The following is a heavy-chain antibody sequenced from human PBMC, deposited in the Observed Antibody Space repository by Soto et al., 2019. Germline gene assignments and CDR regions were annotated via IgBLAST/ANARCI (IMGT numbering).Heavy chain of an antibody. J-gene: IGHJ4*02. Sequence: GSLRVSCAASGFTFSSYWMHWVRQAPGKGLVWVSRINSDGSSTSYADSVKGRFTISRDNAKNSLYLQMNSLRAEDTAVYYCARDLGYYDSSGYFDYWGQGTLVTVSS. CDR3: ARDLGYYDSSGYFDY. V-gene: IGHV3-74*01. CDR1: GFTFSSYW. D-gene: IGHD3-22*01. CDR2: INSDGSST.